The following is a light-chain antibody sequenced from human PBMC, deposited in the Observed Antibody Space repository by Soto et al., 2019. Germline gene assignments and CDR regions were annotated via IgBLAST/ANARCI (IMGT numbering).Light chain of an antibody. Sequence: EILLTQSPSTLSLSAGESATLSCGASQSVSSYLAWYQQKPGQAPRLLSYDASNRATGVPARFSGSGSGTDFTLTISSLESEDFAFYYCQQRANSPLTFGGGTKVDIK. V-gene: IGKV3-11*01. CDR1: QSVSSY. CDR3: QQRANSPLT. J-gene: IGKJ4*01. CDR2: DAS.